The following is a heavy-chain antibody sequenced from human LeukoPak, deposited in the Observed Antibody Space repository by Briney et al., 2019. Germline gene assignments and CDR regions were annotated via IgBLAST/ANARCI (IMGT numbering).Heavy chain of an antibody. CDR3: ARDGVENSSWYPLDS. Sequence: PSGTLSLTCGVSGGSISNTNWWSWVRQPPGQGPEWIGEISLSGLTNYNPSLKSRVTVSLDKSKNHLSLNLTSVTAADTAVYYCARDGVENSSWYPLDSWGPGTLVTVS. CDR1: GGSISNTNW. V-gene: IGHV4-4*02. CDR2: ISLSGLT. J-gene: IGHJ4*02. D-gene: IGHD6-13*01.